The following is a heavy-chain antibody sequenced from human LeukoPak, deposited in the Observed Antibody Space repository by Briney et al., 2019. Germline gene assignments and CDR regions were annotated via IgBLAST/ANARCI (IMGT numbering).Heavy chain of an antibody. CDR3: ARVGNSGGLDY. J-gene: IGHJ4*02. V-gene: IGHV3-23*01. CDR2: IVSSGGNT. CDR1: GFTFSNYA. D-gene: IGHD2-15*01. Sequence: GGSLRLSCAGSGFTFSNYAMSWVRQAPGKGLEWVSSIVSSGGNTFYADSVKGRFTISRDNSKNTLYLQMNSLRAEDTAVYYCARVGNSGGLDYWGQGALVTVSS.